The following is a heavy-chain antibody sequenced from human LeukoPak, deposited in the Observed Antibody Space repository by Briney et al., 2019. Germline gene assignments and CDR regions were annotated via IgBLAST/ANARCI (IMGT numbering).Heavy chain of an antibody. V-gene: IGHV3-64*01. CDR3: ARGGQDYYDSSGYDP. D-gene: IGHD3-22*01. CDR2: ISSNGGST. CDR1: GFTFSSYA. Sequence: PGGSLRLSCAASGFTFSSYATHWVRQAPGKGLEYVSAISSNGGSTYYANSVKGRFTISRDNSKNTLYLQMGSLRAEDMAVYYCARGGQDYYDSSGYDPWGQGTLVTVSS. J-gene: IGHJ5*02.